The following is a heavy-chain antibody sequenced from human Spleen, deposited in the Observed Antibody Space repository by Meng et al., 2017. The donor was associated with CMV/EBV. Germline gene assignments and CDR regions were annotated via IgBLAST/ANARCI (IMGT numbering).Heavy chain of an antibody. V-gene: IGHV1-24*01. Sequence: ASVKVSCKVSGYTLTELSMHWVRQAPGKGLEWMGGFDPEDGETIYAQKFQGRVTMTEDTSTDTAYMELSSLRSEDTAVYYCALEYSSSSAPSTGMDVWGQGTTVTVSS. D-gene: IGHD6-6*01. CDR1: GYTLTELS. CDR2: FDPEDGET. CDR3: ALEYSSSSAPSTGMDV. J-gene: IGHJ6*02.